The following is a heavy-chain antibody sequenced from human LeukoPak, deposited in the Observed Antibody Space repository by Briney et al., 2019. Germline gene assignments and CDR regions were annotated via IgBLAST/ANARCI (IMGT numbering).Heavy chain of an antibody. CDR1: GYSISSHYY. CDR3: ARAYSSSWYFNWFDP. CDR2: IYNSGST. D-gene: IGHD6-13*01. V-gene: IGHV4-38-2*02. J-gene: IGHJ5*02. Sequence: PSETLSLTCTVSGYSISSHYYWGWIRQPPGKGLEWIGTIYNSGSTYYNASLESRVTISVDTSKNQFSLKLSSVTAADTAVYYCARAYSSSWYFNWFDPWGQGTLVTVSS.